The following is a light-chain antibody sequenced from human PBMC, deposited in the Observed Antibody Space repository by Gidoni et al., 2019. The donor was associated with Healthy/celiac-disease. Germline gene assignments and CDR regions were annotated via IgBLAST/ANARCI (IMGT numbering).Light chain of an antibody. J-gene: IGLJ2*01. Sequence: QSALTQPPSASGSPGQSVTISCTGTSSDVGGYNYVSWYQQHPGKAPKRMIYEVSKRPSGVPDRFSGSKSGNTASLTVSGLQAEDEADYYCSSYAAPFGGGTKLTVL. CDR1: SSDVGGYNY. CDR2: EVS. CDR3: SSYAAP. V-gene: IGLV2-8*01.